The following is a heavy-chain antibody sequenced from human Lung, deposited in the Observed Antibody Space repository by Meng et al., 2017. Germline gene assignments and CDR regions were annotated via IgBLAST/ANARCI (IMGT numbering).Heavy chain of an antibody. J-gene: IGHJ4*02. Sequence: ASVKVSCKASGYTFTNYYMHCLRQAPGQGLEGMGMMNPNNGNTTYAPKFQSRLTLTRDTSASTVYMEMSSLTSEDTAVYYCASRGGGYSPEFESWGQGTLVTVSS. CDR3: ASRGGGYSPEFES. CDR2: MNPNNGNT. CDR1: GYTFTNYY. D-gene: IGHD3-16*01. V-gene: IGHV1-46*01.